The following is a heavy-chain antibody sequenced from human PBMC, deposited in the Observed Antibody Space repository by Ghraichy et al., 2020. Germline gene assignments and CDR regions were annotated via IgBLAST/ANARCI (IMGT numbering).Heavy chain of an antibody. J-gene: IGHJ5*02. D-gene: IGHD5-18*01. CDR3: ARHPDTATSSLDP. Sequence: GGSLRLSCAASGFTFSGSAMHWVRQASGKGLEWVGRIRSKPHNYATAYAASVRGRFTISRDDSKNTAYLQMNNLKSEDTAVYYCARHPDTATSSLDPWGQGTLVTVSS. CDR1: GFTFSGSA. CDR2: IRSKPHNYAT. V-gene: IGHV3-73*01.